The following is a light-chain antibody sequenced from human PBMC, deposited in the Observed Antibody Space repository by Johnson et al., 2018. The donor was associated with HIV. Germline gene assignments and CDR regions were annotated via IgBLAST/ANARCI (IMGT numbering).Light chain of an antibody. CDR3: GTWDSSLSAYV. Sequence: QAVLTQPPSVSVAPGQKVTISCSGSSSNIGNNYLSWYQHLPGTAPRLLIYENNKRPSGIPDRFSGSKSGTSANLGITGLQPGDEADYYCGTWDSSLSAYVFGTGTKVTVL. CDR2: ENN. V-gene: IGLV1-51*01. CDR1: SSNIGNNY. J-gene: IGLJ1*01.